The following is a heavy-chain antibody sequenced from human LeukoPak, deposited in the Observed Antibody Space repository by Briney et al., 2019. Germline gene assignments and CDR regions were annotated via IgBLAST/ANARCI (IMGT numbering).Heavy chain of an antibody. CDR3: AKDKSLGGQCQCFLYP. D-gene: IGHD3/OR15-3a*01. CDR1: GFTFSSYG. CDR2: ISWDRGSI. Sequence: GGSLRLSCAASGFTFSSYGMSWVRQAPGKGLEWVSSISWDRGSIGYALSVKGRFTISRDNVKNSLYLQMNSLRAEDTAFYYCAKDKSLGGQCQCFLYPWGKENLVTVSS. V-gene: IGHV3-9*01. J-gene: IGHJ5*02.